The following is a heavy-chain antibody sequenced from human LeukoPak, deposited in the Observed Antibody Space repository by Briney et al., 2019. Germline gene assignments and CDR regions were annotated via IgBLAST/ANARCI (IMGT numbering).Heavy chain of an antibody. CDR2: IYSGGST. Sequence: PGGSLRLSCAASGFTVSSNYMSWVRQAPGKGLEWVSVIYSGGSTYYADSVKGRFTISRDNSKNTLYLQMNSLRAEDTAVYYCARVPHLYSSSWYQSAFDIWGQGTMVTVSS. CDR1: GFTVSSNY. CDR3: ARVPHLYSSSWYQSAFDI. D-gene: IGHD6-13*01. J-gene: IGHJ3*02. V-gene: IGHV3-53*01.